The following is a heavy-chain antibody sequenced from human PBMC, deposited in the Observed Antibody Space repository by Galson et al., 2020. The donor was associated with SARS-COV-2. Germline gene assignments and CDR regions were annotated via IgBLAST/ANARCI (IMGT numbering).Heavy chain of an antibody. CDR1: GGSFRGYY. J-gene: IGHJ6*03. CDR2: INHRGST. CDR3: ARGAEERRIIVVVPYYYSYMDV. V-gene: IGHV4-34*01. Sequence: SDTLSLTCAVYGGSFRGYYWTWIRQSPGKGLQWIGEINHRGSTNYDPSLQRRVDMSVDTSKNQFSLRLSSVTAADTAVHYCARGAEERRIIVVVPYYYSYMDVWGNGTTVTVSS. D-gene: IGHD2-15*01.